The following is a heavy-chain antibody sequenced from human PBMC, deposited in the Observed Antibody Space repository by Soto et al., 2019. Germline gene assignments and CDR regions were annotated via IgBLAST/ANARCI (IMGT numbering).Heavy chain of an antibody. V-gene: IGHV4-30-2*01. J-gene: IGHJ4*02. Sequence: SETLSLTCAVSGGSISSVFYSWSWIRQPPGKGLEWIGYIYHSGSTNYNPSLKSRVTISVDTSENQFSLKLSSVTAADTAVYYCASGQQLVRNYWGQGTLVTVSS. CDR3: ASGQQLVRNY. CDR1: GGSISSVFYS. CDR2: IYHSGST. D-gene: IGHD6-13*01.